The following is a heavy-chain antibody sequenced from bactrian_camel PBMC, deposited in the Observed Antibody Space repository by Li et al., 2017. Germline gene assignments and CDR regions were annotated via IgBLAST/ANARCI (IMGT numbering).Heavy chain of an antibody. V-gene: IGHV3S1*01. CDR1: GYSYSSSYC. CDR3: AAVRLGAQRY. Sequence: HVQLVESGGGSVQAGGSLRLSCVASGYSYSSSYCMAWFRQSPGREREGVAAIDSEGRTIYTDSVKGRFTTSKDDAKSTMYLQMNSLKSDDTALYYCAAVRLGAQRYWGQGTQVTVS. CDR2: IDSEGRT. J-gene: IGHJ4*01. D-gene: IGHD3*01.